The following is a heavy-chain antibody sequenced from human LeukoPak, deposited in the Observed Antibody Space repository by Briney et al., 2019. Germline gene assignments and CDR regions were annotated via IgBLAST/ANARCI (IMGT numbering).Heavy chain of an antibody. D-gene: IGHD1-26*01. J-gene: IGHJ4*02. V-gene: IGHV3-7*01. Sequence: GGSLRLSCAASGFPFDVQTMSWVRQAPGKGLDWVASMREDGTEINYVDSVKGRFTISRDNPKNSLYLQMNSLRVEDTAVYYCARGGATRGRFENWGQGTLVTVCS. CDR3: ARGGATRGRFEN. CDR1: GFPFDVQT. CDR2: MREDGTEI.